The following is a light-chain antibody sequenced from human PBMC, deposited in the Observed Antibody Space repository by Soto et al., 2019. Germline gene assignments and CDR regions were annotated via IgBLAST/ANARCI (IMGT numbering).Light chain of an antibody. CDR2: DAS. J-gene: IGKJ1*01. CDR3: QQYGSSGT. Sequence: EIVFTQSPATLSLSPGERATLSCRASQTVSSYLLWYQQKPGQAPRLLIYDASNRASGTPARFSGSGSETDFTLTISSLEPEDIAVYYCQQYGSSGTFGQGTKVDIK. CDR1: QTVSSY. V-gene: IGKV3-11*01.